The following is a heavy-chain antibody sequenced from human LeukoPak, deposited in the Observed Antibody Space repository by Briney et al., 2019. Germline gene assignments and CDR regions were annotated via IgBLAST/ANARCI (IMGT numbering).Heavy chain of an antibody. J-gene: IGHJ6*03. CDR1: GGSISSYY. V-gene: IGHV4-59*01. D-gene: IGHD3-3*01. Sequence: SETLSLTCTVSGGSISSYYWSWIRQPPGKGLEWIGYIYYSGSTNYNPSLKSRVTVSVDTSKNQFSLKLSSVTAADTAVYYCARFWSGYYPPTYYYYYMDVWGKGTTVTVSS. CDR2: IYYSGST. CDR3: ARFWSGYYPPTYYYYYMDV.